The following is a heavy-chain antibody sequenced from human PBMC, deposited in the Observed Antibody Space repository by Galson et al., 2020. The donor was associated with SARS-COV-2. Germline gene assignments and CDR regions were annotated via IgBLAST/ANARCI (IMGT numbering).Heavy chain of an antibody. CDR2: ISDDGSNK. CDR1: GFSFNNYA. CDR3: AKGGKWELLRSFHH. D-gene: IGHD1-26*01. Sequence: GESLKISCVASGFSFNNYAMHWVRQDPGKGLEWVAVISDDGSNKYYADSVKGRFTVSRDNSKNTLSLQMNSLRAEDTAVYYCAKGGKWELLRSFHHWGQGTLVTVSS. V-gene: IGHV3-30*18. J-gene: IGHJ1*01.